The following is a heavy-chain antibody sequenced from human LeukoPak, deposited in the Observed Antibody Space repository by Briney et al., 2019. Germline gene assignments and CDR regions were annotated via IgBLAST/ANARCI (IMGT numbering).Heavy chain of an antibody. D-gene: IGHD1-14*01. V-gene: IGHV3-21*01. Sequence: GGSLRLSCPASGFTFSSYSMNWVRQAPGKGLEWVSSISSSSSYIYYADSVKGRFTISRDNAKNSLYLQMNSLRAEDTAVYYCAREPEEAGLPLDYWGQGTLVTVSS. J-gene: IGHJ4*02. CDR3: AREPEEAGLPLDY. CDR1: GFTFSSYS. CDR2: ISSSSSYI.